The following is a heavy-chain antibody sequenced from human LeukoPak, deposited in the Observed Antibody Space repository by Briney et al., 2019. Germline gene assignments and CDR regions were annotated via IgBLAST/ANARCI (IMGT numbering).Heavy chain of an antibody. Sequence: SETLSLTCAVSGGSISSSNWWSWVRQPPGKGLEWIGEIYHRGSTNYNPSLKSRVTISVDKSKNQFSLKLTSVTAADTAAYYCARQGDSGWYYFDYWGQGTLVTVSS. D-gene: IGHD6-19*01. CDR1: GGSISSSNW. V-gene: IGHV4-4*02. CDR3: ARQGDSGWYYFDY. J-gene: IGHJ4*02. CDR2: IYHRGST.